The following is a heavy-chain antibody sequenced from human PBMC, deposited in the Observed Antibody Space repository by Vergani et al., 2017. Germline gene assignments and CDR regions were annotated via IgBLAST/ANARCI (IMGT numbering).Heavy chain of an antibody. V-gene: IGHV3-30-3*01. CDR1: GFTFSSYA. CDR2: ISYDGSNK. D-gene: IGHD6-13*01. Sequence: VQLVESGGGLVQPGGSLRLSCAASGFTFSSYAMHWVRQAPGKGLEWVSVISYDGSNKYYADSVKGRFTISRDNSKNTLYLQMNSLRAEDTAVYYCAREGIAAAGRSFDYWGQGTLVTVSS. J-gene: IGHJ4*02. CDR3: AREGIAAAGRSFDY.